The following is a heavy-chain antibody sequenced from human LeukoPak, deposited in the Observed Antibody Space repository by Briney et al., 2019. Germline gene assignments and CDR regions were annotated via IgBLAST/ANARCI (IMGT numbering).Heavy chain of an antibody. J-gene: IGHJ4*02. D-gene: IGHD2-2*01. V-gene: IGHV3-11*04. CDR1: GFTFGDYY. Sequence: SGGSLRLSCAASGFTFGDYYMSWLRQAPGKGLEWVSYINGDSSTIYYADSVKGRFTISRDNAKKSLYLQMNSLRTEDTAVYYCANTEYQRLGTDYWGQGTLVTVSS. CDR3: ANTEYQRLGTDY. CDR2: INGDSSTI.